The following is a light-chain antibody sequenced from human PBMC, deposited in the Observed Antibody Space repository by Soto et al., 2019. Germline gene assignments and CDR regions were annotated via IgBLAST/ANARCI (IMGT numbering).Light chain of an antibody. J-gene: IGKJ1*01. CDR1: QSVSSN. CDR2: GAS. CDR3: QQYGGSPRT. Sequence: EIVVYQSPGTLSLYQGERATLSCRASQSVSSNLAWYQQKPGQAPRLLIYGASTRATGIPDRFSGSGSGTDFTLTISRLEPEDFAVYYCQQYGGSPRTFGQGTNVDVK. V-gene: IGKV3-20*01.